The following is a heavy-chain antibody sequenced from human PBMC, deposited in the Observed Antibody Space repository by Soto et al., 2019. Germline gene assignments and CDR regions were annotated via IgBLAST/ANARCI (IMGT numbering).Heavy chain of an antibody. V-gene: IGHV4-59*01. CDR1: GGSISSYY. Sequence: SETLSLTCTVSGGSISSYYWSWIRQPPGKGLEWIGYIYYSGSTNYNPSLKSRVTISVDTSKNQFSLKLSSVTAADTAVYYCARDPLIVVLPAAIPASGWFVPWGQGILVTLFS. CDR2: IYYSGST. J-gene: IGHJ5*02. CDR3: ARDPLIVVLPAAIPASGWFVP. D-gene: IGHD2-2*02.